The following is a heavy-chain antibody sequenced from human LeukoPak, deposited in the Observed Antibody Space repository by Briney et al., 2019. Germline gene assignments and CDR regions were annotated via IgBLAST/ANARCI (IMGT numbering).Heavy chain of an antibody. CDR2: IYYSGST. CDR3: ARDDSYGTDAFDI. CDR1: GGSISSYY. J-gene: IGHJ3*02. D-gene: IGHD5-18*01. V-gene: IGHV4-4*08. Sequence: SETLSLTCTVSGGSISSYYWSWIRQPPGKGLEWIGYIYYSGSTNYNPSLKSRVTISVDTSKNQFSLKLSSVTAADTAVYYCARDDSYGTDAFDIWGQGTMVTVSS.